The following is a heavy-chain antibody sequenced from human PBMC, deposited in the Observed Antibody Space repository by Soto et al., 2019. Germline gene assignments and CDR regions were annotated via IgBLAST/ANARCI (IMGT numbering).Heavy chain of an antibody. V-gene: IGHV4-31*03. CDR2: IYYSGST. J-gene: IGHJ6*02. Sequence: SETLSLTCTVSGGSISSGGYYWNWIRQHPGKGLEWIGYIYYSGSTYYNPSLKSRVTISVDTSKNQFSLKLSSVTAADTAVYYCARRGFPYYYGMDVWGQGTTVTVSS. CDR1: GGSISSGGYY. CDR3: ARRGFPYYYGMDV.